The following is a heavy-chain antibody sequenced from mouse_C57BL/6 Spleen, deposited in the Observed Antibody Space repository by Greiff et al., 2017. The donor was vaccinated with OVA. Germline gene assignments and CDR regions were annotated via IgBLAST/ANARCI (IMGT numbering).Heavy chain of an antibody. Sequence: QVQLKESGADLAKPGASVKLSCKASGYTFTSYWMHWVKQRPGQGLEWIGYINPSSGYTNYNQKFKDKATLTADKSSSTAYMQMSSLTYEDSADYYCARVVKGYFDVWGTGTTVTVSS. CDR2: INPSSGYT. CDR1: GYTFTSYW. CDR3: ARVVKGYFDV. D-gene: IGHD2-2*01. V-gene: IGHV1-7*01. J-gene: IGHJ1*03.